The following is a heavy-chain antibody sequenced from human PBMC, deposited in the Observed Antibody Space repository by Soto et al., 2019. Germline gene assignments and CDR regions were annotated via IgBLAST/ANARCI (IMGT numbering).Heavy chain of an antibody. Sequence: SETLSLTCTVSDGSISGYYWSWVRQPAGKGLEWIGRIFSVGNTNYNPSLKSRVTVSVDTSQNQFSLRLTSVTAADTAIYYCVRGDVFDIWGRGTMVTVSS. CDR1: DGSISGYY. CDR2: IFSVGNT. V-gene: IGHV4-4*07. D-gene: IGHD3-16*01. J-gene: IGHJ3*02. CDR3: VRGDVFDI.